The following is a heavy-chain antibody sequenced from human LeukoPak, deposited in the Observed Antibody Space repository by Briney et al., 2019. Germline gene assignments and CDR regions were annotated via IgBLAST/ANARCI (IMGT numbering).Heavy chain of an antibody. CDR2: IYYSGSP. Sequence: PSETLSLTCTVSGGSISSDYWSWIWQPPGKGLEWIGYIYYSGSPNYNPSLKSRVTISVDTSKNQFSLKLSSVTAADTAVYYCARYTYGGNDAFDIWGQGTMVAVSS. D-gene: IGHD5-18*01. J-gene: IGHJ3*02. CDR3: ARYTYGGNDAFDI. V-gene: IGHV4-59*01. CDR1: GGSISSDY.